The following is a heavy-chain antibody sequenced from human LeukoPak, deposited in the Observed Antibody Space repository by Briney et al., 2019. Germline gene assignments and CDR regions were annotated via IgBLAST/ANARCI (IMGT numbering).Heavy chain of an antibody. CDR2: IYPGDSDT. D-gene: IGHD5-24*01. J-gene: IGHJ4*02. V-gene: IGHV5-51*01. CDR1: GYSFTSYW. Sequence: GESLKISCKGSGYSFTSYWIGWVRQMPGKGLEWMGIIYPGDSDTRYSPSFQGQVTISADKTISTAYLQLSSLNVSGTAMYYCARSLVEMATIEGFGYWGQGTLVTVSS. CDR3: ARSLVEMATIEGFGY.